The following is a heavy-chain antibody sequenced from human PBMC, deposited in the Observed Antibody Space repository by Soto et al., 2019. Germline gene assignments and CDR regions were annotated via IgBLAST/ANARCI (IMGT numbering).Heavy chain of an antibody. J-gene: IGHJ4*02. CDR1: GNTFSNYY. CDR3: ARGGHVVVVTAAFDF. CDR2: INPSGGHT. D-gene: IGHD2-21*02. Sequence: QVQLVQSGAEVKKPGASVKVSCKASGNTFSNYYIHWVRQAPGQGLEWMGTINPSGGHTTYAQKFLGRVTMTRDTSTNTLYMEVTRLISEDTAVYYCARGGHVVVVTAAFDFWGQGTLVTVSS. V-gene: IGHV1-46*03.